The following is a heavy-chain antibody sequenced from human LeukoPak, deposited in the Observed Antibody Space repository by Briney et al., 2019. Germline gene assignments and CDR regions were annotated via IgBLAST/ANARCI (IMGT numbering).Heavy chain of an antibody. Sequence: GESLKISCKGSGYSFTSYCIGWVRQMPGKGLEWMGIIYPGDSDTRYSPSFQGQVTISADKSISTAYLQWSSLKASDSAMYYCARLGDYYDFWSGYYPFGFDYWGQGTLVTVSS. J-gene: IGHJ4*02. CDR3: ARLGDYYDFWSGYYPFGFDY. D-gene: IGHD3-3*01. CDR1: GYSFTSYC. CDR2: IYPGDSDT. V-gene: IGHV5-51*01.